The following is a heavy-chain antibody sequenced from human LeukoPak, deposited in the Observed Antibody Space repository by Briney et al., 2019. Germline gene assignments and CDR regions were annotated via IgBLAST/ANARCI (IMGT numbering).Heavy chain of an antibody. J-gene: IGHJ4*02. CDR3: AKDLVAAPTWWGSDY. Sequence: PGGSLRLSCAASGFTFSSYIMNWVRQAPGKGLEWVSGISGSAYSTFYADSVKGRFTISRDNSKNTLYLQMNTLRAEDTAVYYCAKDLVAAPTWWGSDYWGQGTLVTVSS. V-gene: IGHV3-23*01. D-gene: IGHD2-15*01. CDR2: ISGSAYST. CDR1: GFTFSSYI.